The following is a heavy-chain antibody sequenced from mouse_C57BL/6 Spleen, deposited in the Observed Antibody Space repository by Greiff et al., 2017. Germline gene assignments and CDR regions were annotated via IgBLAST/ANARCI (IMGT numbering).Heavy chain of an antibody. V-gene: IGHV1-52*01. CDR1: GYTFTSYW. Sequence: QVQLQQPGAELVRPGSSVKLSCKASGYTFTSYWMHWVKQRPIQGLEWIGNIDPSDSETHYNQKFKDKATLTVDKSSSTAYMQLRSLTSEDSAVYYCAREGTTVVALDYWGQGTTLTVSS. D-gene: IGHD1-1*01. CDR3: AREGTTVVALDY. CDR2: IDPSDSET. J-gene: IGHJ2*01.